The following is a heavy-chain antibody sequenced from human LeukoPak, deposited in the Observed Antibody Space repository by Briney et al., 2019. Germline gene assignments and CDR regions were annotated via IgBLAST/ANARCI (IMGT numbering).Heavy chain of an antibody. D-gene: IGHD3-22*01. J-gene: IGHJ4*02. Sequence: KTSETLSLTCTVSGYSISSGYYWGWIGQPPGKGLEWIGSIYHSGSTYYNPSLKSRVTISVDTSKKQFSLKLSSVTAADTAVYYCARGQYYYDSSGYYEGHYFDYWGQGTLVTVSS. V-gene: IGHV4-38-2*02. CDR1: GYSISSGYY. CDR2: IYHSGST. CDR3: ARGQYYYDSSGYYEGHYFDY.